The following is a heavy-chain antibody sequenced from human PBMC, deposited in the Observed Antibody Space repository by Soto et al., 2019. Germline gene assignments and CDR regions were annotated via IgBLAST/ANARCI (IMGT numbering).Heavy chain of an antibody. D-gene: IGHD6-19*01. CDR1: GFAFSSYG. CDR2: VSYDGSNE. J-gene: IGHJ6*01. Sequence: GGSLRLSCAGSGFAFSSYGMYWVRQAPGKGLEWVAVVSYDGSNEFYADSVKGRFTISRDNSKNTLYLQMHSLRAEDTAVYYYAKDKSIAVAGRCNDFYYTMDFWGQGTTVTVSS. CDR3: AKDKSIAVAGRCNDFYYTMDF. V-gene: IGHV3-30*18.